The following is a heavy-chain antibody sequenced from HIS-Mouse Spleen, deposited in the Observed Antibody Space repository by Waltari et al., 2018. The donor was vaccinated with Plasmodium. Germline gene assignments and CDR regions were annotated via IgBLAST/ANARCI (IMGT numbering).Heavy chain of an antibody. V-gene: IGHV4-34*01. CDR2: INHSGRT. CDR3: ARLVVVASKDSY. D-gene: IGHD2-15*01. J-gene: IGHJ4*02. Sequence: QVQLQQWGAGLLKPSETLSLTCAVYGGSFSGYYWSWIRQPPGKGLEWIGEINHSGRTNYTPPLKSRVTISVDTSKNQFSLKLSSVTAADTAVYYCARLVVVASKDSYWGQGTLVTVSS. CDR1: GGSFSGYY.